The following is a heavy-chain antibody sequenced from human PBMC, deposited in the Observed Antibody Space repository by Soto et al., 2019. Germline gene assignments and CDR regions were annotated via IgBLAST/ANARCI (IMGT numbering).Heavy chain of an antibody. V-gene: IGHV3-74*01. CDR2: INSDRTDT. Sequence: GGSLRLSCAASGFTFSSSWMHWVRQAPGKGLVWVSHINSDRTDTNYADSVKGRFTISRDNAKNTVYLQMNSLRAEDTAVYYCARDWSYALNYWGQGSLVTVSA. D-gene: IGHD3-16*01. CDR1: GFTFSSSW. J-gene: IGHJ4*02. CDR3: ARDWSYALNY.